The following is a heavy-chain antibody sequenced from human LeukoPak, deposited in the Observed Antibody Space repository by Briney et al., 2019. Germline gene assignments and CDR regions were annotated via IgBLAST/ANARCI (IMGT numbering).Heavy chain of an antibody. D-gene: IGHD4-11*01. CDR2: INSDGSST. J-gene: IGHJ5*02. Sequence: PGGSLRLSCAASGFTFSSYWMHWVRQAPGKGLVWVSRINSDGSSTSYADSVKGRFTISRDNAKNTLYLQMNSLRAEDTAVYYCARALGKISNPNWFDPWGQGTLVTVSS. V-gene: IGHV3-74*01. CDR1: GFTFSSYW. CDR3: ARALGKISNPNWFDP.